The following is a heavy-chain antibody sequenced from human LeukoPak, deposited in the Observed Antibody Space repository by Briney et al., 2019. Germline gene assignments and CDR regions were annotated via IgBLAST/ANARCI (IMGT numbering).Heavy chain of an antibody. J-gene: IGHJ3*02. D-gene: IGHD1-26*01. Sequence: GASVKVSCKASGYTFTGYYMHWVRQAPGQGLEWMGWINPNSGGTNYAQKFQGRVTMTRDTSISTAYMELSRLRSDDTAVYYCARESESGSYYLDAFDIWGQGTMVTVSS. CDR1: GYTFTGYY. CDR2: INPNSGGT. V-gene: IGHV1-2*02. CDR3: ARESESGSYYLDAFDI.